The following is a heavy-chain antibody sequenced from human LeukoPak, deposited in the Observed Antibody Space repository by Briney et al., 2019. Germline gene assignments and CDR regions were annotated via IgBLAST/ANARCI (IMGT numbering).Heavy chain of an antibody. Sequence: ASVKVSFKASGGTFSSYAISWVRQAPGQGLEWMGGIIPIFGTANYAQKFQGRVTITADESTSTAYMELSSLRSEDPAVFYWAGGGIWFGESYYFDYWGQGTLVTVS. D-gene: IGHD3-10*01. V-gene: IGHV1-69*13. J-gene: IGHJ4*02. CDR1: GGTFSSYA. CDR3: AGGGIWFGESYYFDY. CDR2: IIPIFGTA.